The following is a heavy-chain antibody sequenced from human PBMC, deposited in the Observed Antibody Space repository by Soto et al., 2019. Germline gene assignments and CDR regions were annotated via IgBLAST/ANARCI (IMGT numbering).Heavy chain of an antibody. V-gene: IGHV4-59*01. CDR3: ARTIFGVVPYYYYYMDV. CDR2: IYYSGST. J-gene: IGHJ6*03. CDR1: GGSISSYY. Sequence: SETLSLTCTVSGGSISSYYWSWIRQPPEKGLEWIGYIYYSGSTNYNPSLKSRVTISVDTSKNQFSLKLSSVTAADTAVYYCARTIFGVVPYYYYYMDVWGKGTTVTVSS. D-gene: IGHD3-3*01.